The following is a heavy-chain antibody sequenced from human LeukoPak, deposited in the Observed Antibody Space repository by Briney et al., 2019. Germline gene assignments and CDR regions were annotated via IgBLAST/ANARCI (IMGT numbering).Heavy chain of an antibody. Sequence: GSLRLSCAASGFTFSSYAMSWVRQAPGKGLEWVSAIGGSGGSTYYADSVKGRFTISRDNSKNTLYLQMNSLRAEDTAVYYCAKTPRIAAAGIEYFQHWGQGTLVTVSS. CDR3: AKTPRIAAAGIEYFQH. CDR1: GFTFSSYA. D-gene: IGHD6-13*01. V-gene: IGHV3-23*01. J-gene: IGHJ1*01. CDR2: IGGSGGST.